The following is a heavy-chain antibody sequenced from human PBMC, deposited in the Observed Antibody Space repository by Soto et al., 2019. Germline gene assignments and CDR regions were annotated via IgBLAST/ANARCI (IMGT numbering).Heavy chain of an antibody. Sequence: QITLKESGPTLVKPTQTLTLTCTFSGFSLSTSGVGVGWIRQPPGKALEWLALIYWDDDKRYSPSLKSRLTNTKHPSKNQVVLTMTNMDPVDTATYYCAHFMGSYDSSGFNYWGQETLVTVSS. V-gene: IGHV2-5*02. CDR2: IYWDDDK. CDR3: AHFMGSYDSSGFNY. J-gene: IGHJ4*02. CDR1: GFSLSTSGVG. D-gene: IGHD3-22*01.